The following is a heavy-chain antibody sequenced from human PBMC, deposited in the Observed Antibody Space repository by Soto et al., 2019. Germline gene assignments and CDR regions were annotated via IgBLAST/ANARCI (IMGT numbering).Heavy chain of an antibody. Sequence: GESLKISCKGSGYSFTTHWIGWVRQMPGKGLEWMGVIYPGDSDTRYSPSFQGQVTISADKSISTAYLQWSSLKASDTAMYYCARLEDTAMTNYYGMYVWGQGTTVTVS. CDR3: ARLEDTAMTNYYGMYV. CDR1: GYSFTTHW. V-gene: IGHV5-51*01. J-gene: IGHJ6*02. CDR2: IYPGDSDT. D-gene: IGHD5-18*01.